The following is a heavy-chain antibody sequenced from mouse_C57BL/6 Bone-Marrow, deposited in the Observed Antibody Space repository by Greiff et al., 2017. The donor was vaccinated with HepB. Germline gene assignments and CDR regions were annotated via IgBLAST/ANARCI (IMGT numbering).Heavy chain of an antibody. D-gene: IGHD1-1*01. J-gene: IGHJ1*03. Sequence: QVQLQQPGAELVKPGASVKLSCKASGYTFTSYWMHWVKQRPGRGLEWIGRIDPTSGGTKYNEKFKSKATLTVDKPSSTAYMQLSSLTSEDSAVYYCARMPTVVATRYFDVWGTGTTVTVSS. CDR3: ARMPTVVATRYFDV. CDR2: IDPTSGGT. CDR1: GYTFTSYW. V-gene: IGHV1-72*01.